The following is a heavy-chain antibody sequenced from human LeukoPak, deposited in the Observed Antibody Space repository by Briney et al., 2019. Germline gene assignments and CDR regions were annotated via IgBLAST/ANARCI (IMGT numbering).Heavy chain of an antibody. CDR1: GFTFSSYA. D-gene: IGHD6-13*01. V-gene: IGHV3-23*01. J-gene: IGHJ4*02. CDR3: AKLHSSSWYNPTDY. CDR2: ISGSGGGT. Sequence: GGPLRLSCAASGFTFSSYAMTWVRQAPGKGPEWVSIISGSGGGTYYADSVKGRFTISRDNSKNTVYLQMNSLRAEDTAVYYCAKLHSSSWYNPTDYWGQGTLVTVSS.